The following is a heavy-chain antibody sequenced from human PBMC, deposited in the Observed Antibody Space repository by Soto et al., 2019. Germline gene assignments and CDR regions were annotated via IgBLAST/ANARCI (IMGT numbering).Heavy chain of an antibody. Sequence: ESGGGLIQPGGSLRLSCAASGFSVTSHYMSWVRQAPGKGLVWVSVIQSGGNTYYADSVKGRFTISRDNSKNTVYLQMNGLRVDDTAVYYCARDGIESVGLFGMDVWGQGTTVTVSS. CDR2: IQSGGNT. CDR1: GFSVTSHY. V-gene: IGHV3-53*01. J-gene: IGHJ6*02. CDR3: ARDGIESVGLFGMDV. D-gene: IGHD1-26*01.